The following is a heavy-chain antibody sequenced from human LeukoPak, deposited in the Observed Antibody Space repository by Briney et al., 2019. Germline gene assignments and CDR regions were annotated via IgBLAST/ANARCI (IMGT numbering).Heavy chain of an antibody. CDR2: IYYSGST. J-gene: IGHJ4*02. CDR1: GDSISTSSYY. V-gene: IGHV4-39*01. Sequence: SETLSLTCTVSGDSISTSSYYRGWIRQPPGKGLEWLGSIYYSGSTYYNPSLKSRVTISVDTSKNQFSLNLYSVTAADTAVFYCARSYYYDYRQIDYWGQGTLVTASS. CDR3: ARSYYYDYRQIDY. D-gene: IGHD3-22*01.